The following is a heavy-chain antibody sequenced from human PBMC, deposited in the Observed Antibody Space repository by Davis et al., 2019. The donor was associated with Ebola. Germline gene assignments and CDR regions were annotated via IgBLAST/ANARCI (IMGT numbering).Heavy chain of an antibody. J-gene: IGHJ6*02. Sequence: PGGSLRLSCSASGFTFSSYAMHWVRQAPGKGLEYVSAISSNGGSTYYADSVKGRFTISRDNAKNSLYLQMNSLRAEDTAVYYCASPLTGELAVWGQGTTVTVSS. CDR1: GFTFSSYA. CDR3: ASPLTGELAV. D-gene: IGHD7-27*01. CDR2: ISSNGGST. V-gene: IGHV3-64*04.